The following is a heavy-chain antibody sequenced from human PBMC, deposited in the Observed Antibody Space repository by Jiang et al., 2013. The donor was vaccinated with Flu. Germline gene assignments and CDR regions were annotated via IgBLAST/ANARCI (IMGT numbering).Heavy chain of an antibody. CDR3: ARDRVRGLDY. V-gene: IGHV3-7*01. CDR1: GFTFSSYW. D-gene: IGHD3-10*02. J-gene: IGHJ4*02. Sequence: GGLVQPGGSLRLSCAASGFTFSSYWMSWVRQAPGKGLEWVANIKQDGSEKYYVDSVKGRFTISRDNARNSLYLQMTSLRAEDTALYYCARDRVRGLDYWGQGTLVTVSS. CDR2: IKQDGSEK.